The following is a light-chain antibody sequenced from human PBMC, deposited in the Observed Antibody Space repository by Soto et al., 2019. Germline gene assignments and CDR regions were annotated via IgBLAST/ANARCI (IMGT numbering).Light chain of an antibody. Sequence: QSALTQPASVSGSPGQSITISCTGSSNDVGTYNLVSWYQHHPGKAPKLMISEVVKRPSGVSNRFSGSKSGNTASLTISGLQAEDEADYYCCSYAGSSMFVFGGGTKVTVL. CDR1: SNDVGTYNL. CDR2: EVV. J-gene: IGLJ2*01. V-gene: IGLV2-23*02. CDR3: CSYAGSSMFV.